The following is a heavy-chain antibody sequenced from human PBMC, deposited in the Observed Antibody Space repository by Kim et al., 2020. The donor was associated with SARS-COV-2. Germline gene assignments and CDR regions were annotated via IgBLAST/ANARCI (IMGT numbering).Heavy chain of an antibody. CDR1: GGSFSGYY. CDR2: INHSGST. V-gene: IGHV4-34*01. Sequence: SETLSLTCAVYGGSFSGYYWSWIRQPPGKGLEWIGEINHSGSTKYNPSLKSRVTISVDMSKKQFSLKLRSVTAADTAVYYCARHLSMALGLAAARPAFDIWGQGTMVTVSS. J-gene: IGHJ3*02. D-gene: IGHD3-10*01. CDR3: ARHLSMALGLAAARPAFDI.